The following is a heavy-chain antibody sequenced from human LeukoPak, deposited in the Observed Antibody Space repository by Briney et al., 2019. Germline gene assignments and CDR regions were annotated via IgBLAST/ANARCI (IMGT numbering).Heavy chain of an antibody. V-gene: IGHV1-2*02. D-gene: IGHD3-22*01. CDR2: INPNSGDT. CDR3: ARGLAPFDY. J-gene: IGHJ4*02. CDR1: GYSFTGNY. Sequence: ASVKVSCKASGYSFTGNYMHWVRQAPGQGLEWMGWINPNSGDTNFAQKFQGRVTMTRDTSISTVYMELRSLRSDDTAVYYCARGLAPFDYWGQGTLVTVSS.